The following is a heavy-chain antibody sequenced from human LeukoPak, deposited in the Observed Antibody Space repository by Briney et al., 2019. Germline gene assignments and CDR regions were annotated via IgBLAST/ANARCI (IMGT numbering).Heavy chain of an antibody. J-gene: IGHJ5*02. Sequence: PSKTLSLTCTVSGGSISSSSYYWGWIRQPPGKGLEWIGSIYYSGSTYYNPSLKSRVTISVDTSKNQFSLKLSSVTAADTAVYYCARLSVNGWFDPWGQGTLVTVSS. CDR2: IYYSGST. V-gene: IGHV4-39*01. CDR3: ARLSVNGWFDP. D-gene: IGHD2-8*01. CDR1: GGSISSSSYY.